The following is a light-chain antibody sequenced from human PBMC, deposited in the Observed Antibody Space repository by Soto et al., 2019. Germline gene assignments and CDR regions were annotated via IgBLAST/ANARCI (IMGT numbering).Light chain of an antibody. V-gene: IGLV2-8*01. J-gene: IGLJ2*01. CDR2: DVT. CDR3: TSFAGTNNFVV. Sequence: QSALTQPASVSGSPGQSITISCTGTSSDVGGYNYVSWYQQHPGKAPKLMIYDVTKRPSGVPDRFSGSKSGNTASLTVSGLQAEDEADYYCTSFAGTNNFVVFGGGTKVTVL. CDR1: SSDVGGYNY.